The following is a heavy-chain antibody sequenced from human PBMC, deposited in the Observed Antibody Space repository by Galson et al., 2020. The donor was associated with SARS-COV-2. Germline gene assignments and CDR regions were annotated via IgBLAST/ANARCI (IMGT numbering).Heavy chain of an antibody. CDR3: TAREWELAYYVDY. V-gene: IGHV3-15*01. CDR2: INRKTDGGTT. Sequence: GGSLRLSCAASAFPFSNAWISWVRQAPGKGLEWVGRINRKTDGGTTDYAAPVKGRFTIARDESKNTLYLQMNSLKTEDTAVYYCTAREWELAYYVDYWGQGTLVTVSS. CDR1: AFPFSNAW. J-gene: IGHJ4*02. D-gene: IGHD1-26*01.